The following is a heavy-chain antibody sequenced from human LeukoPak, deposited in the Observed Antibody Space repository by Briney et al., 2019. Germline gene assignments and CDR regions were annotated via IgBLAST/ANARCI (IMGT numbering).Heavy chain of an antibody. D-gene: IGHD3-9*01. Sequence: GGSLRLSCVASGFTFSNYWMSWVRQAPGKGLEWVANIEEHGSQIYYVDSVKGRFTTSRDNAKNSVYLQMNSLRVEDTAVYYCARVGRVTTPRYSDYWGQGTLVTASS. CDR1: GFTFSNYW. CDR3: ARVGRVTTPRYSDY. CDR2: IEEHGSQI. V-gene: IGHV3-7*01. J-gene: IGHJ4*02.